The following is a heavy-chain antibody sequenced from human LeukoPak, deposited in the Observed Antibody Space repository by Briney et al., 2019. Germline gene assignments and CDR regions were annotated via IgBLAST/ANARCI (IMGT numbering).Heavy chain of an antibody. J-gene: IGHJ4*02. V-gene: IGHV3-23*01. CDR2: ITGSGGST. D-gene: IGHD1-26*01. CDR1: EFTFSNYA. CDR3: AREGYSGSYHFDY. Sequence: GGSLRLSCAASEFTFSNYAMSWVRQAPGKGLEWVSTITGSGGSTYYADSVKGRFTISRDNSKNTLYLQMHSLGAEDTAVHYCAREGYSGSYHFDYWGQGTLVTVSS.